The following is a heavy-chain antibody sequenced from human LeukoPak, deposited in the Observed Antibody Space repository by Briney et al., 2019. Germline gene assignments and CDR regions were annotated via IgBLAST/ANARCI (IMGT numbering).Heavy chain of an antibody. V-gene: IGHV3-9*01. J-gene: IGHJ4*02. CDR2: ISWNSASI. CDR3: TKVDGGSDLTSYFDD. CDR1: GFIFDYYG. Sequence: GGSLRLSCAASGFIFDYYGMHWVPQPPGKGLEWVSGISWNSASIGYADSVKGRFTIFRDNAKNLLYLQMDSLTPDDTALYYCTKVDGGSDLTSYFDDWGQGTLVTVSS. D-gene: IGHD3-16*01.